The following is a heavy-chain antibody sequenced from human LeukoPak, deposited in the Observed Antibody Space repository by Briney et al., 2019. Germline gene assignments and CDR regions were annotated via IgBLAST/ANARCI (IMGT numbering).Heavy chain of an antibody. V-gene: IGHV1-2*02. CDR2: INPDNGDT. J-gene: IGHJ5*02. CDR1: RYTFTGYY. CDR3: ARETAEGFDP. Sequence: ASVKVSCKASRYTFTGYYMHWVRQAPGQGLEWMGWINPDNGDTNSAQKFQGRVTMTRDTSTSTVYMELSSLRSEDTAVYYCARETAEGFDPWGQGTLVTVSS. D-gene: IGHD6-13*01.